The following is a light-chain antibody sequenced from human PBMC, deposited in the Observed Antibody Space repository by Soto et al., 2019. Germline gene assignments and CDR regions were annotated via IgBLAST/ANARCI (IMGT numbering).Light chain of an antibody. CDR1: PSVTNY. J-gene: IGKJ5*01. CDR3: QQRNIWPPVT. V-gene: IGKV3-11*01. CDR2: GAF. Sequence: EIVLTQSPATLSLSPGARATLSCRARPSVTNYLAWYQQKPGQAPRLVIYGAFNRATGIPARFSGSGSGTDFTLTISSLEPEDFAVYYCQQRNIWPPVTFGQGTRLEL.